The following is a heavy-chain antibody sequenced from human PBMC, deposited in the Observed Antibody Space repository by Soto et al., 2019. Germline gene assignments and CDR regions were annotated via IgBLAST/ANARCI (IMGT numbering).Heavy chain of an antibody. V-gene: IGHV1-69*13. D-gene: IGHD5-18*01. CDR1: GGTLGGYA. CDR3: ASDASSGYSHGYYFDY. CDR2: IIPIFGTA. J-gene: IGHJ4*02. Sequence: SVKVSWKACGGTLGGYAIRWGRQAPGQGLEWMGGIIPIFGTANYAQKFQGRVTITADESTSTAYMELSSLRSEDTAVYYCASDASSGYSHGYYFDYWGQGTLVTVSS.